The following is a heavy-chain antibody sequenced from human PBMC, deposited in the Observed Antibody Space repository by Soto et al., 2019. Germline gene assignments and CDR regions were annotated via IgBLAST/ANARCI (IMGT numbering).Heavy chain of an antibody. Sequence: ASLKVSCKASGYTFTSYDINWVRQATGQGLEWMGWMNPNSGNTGYAQKFQGRVTMTRNTSISTAYMELSSLRSEDTAVYYCARSGSYQLPLWRVDYYYMDVWGKGTTVTVSS. D-gene: IGHD2-2*01. CDR1: GYTFTSYD. CDR3: ARSGSYQLPLWRVDYYYMDV. V-gene: IGHV1-8*01. J-gene: IGHJ6*03. CDR2: MNPNSGNT.